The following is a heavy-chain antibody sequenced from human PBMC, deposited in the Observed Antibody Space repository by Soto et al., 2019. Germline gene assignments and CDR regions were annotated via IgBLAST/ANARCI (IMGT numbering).Heavy chain of an antibody. CDR3: AREGIAAAGTHYYYYYGMDV. Sequence: QVQLVQSGAEVKKPGSSVKVSCKASGGTFSSYAISWVRQAPGQGLEWMGGIIPIFGTANYAQKFQGRVTITADESTSTAYMELSSVRSEDTAVYYCAREGIAAAGTHYYYYYGMDVWGQGTTVTVSS. CDR2: IIPIFGTA. J-gene: IGHJ6*02. D-gene: IGHD6-13*01. V-gene: IGHV1-69*01. CDR1: GGTFSSYA.